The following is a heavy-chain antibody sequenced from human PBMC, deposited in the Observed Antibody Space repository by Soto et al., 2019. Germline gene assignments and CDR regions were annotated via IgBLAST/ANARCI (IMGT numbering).Heavy chain of an antibody. Sequence: PGGSLRLSCAASGFTFSSYGMHWVRQAPGKGLEWVAVISYDGSSKYYADSVKGRFTISRDNSKNTLYLQMNSLRAEDTAVYYCAKALRSYYYYYMDVWGKGTTVTVSS. CDR2: ISYDGSSK. CDR1: GFTFSSYG. J-gene: IGHJ6*03. V-gene: IGHV3-30*18. CDR3: AKALRSYYYYYMDV.